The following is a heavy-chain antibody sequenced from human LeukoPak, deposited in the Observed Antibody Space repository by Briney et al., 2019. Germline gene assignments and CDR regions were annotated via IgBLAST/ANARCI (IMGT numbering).Heavy chain of an antibody. V-gene: IGHV3-30*02. J-gene: IGHJ4*02. CDR2: IRYDGGTI. CDR1: YELTVHIT. CDR3: ARDFDDVNSNYYYIPEY. D-gene: IGHD3-22*01. Sequence: GGSLRHSSVQPLYELTVHITCSGPDGLGERVWCVSHIRYDGGTIFYGDSVTGRFTISRDNSKNTLYLQMNSLRPEDTAAYYCARDFDDVNSNYYYIPEYWGQGVLVTVSS.